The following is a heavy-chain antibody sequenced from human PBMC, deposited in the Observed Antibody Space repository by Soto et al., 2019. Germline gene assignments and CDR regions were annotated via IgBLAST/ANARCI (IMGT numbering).Heavy chain of an antibody. Sequence: SATPSLTCTLPGRSLRTYYWSWMRQPPGKGLEWIGYIFHSGSTNYNPSLQSRLTMSVDTSTNQFSLKLSSVTAADTALYYCARHGRPQLVYFDYWGPGTLVSVS. D-gene: IGHD3-10*01. CDR1: GRSLRTYY. CDR3: ARHGRPQLVYFDY. CDR2: IFHSGST. V-gene: IGHV4-59*08. J-gene: IGHJ4*02.